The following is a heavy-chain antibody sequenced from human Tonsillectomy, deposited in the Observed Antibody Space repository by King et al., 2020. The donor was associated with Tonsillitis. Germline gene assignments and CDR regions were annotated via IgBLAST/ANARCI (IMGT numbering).Heavy chain of an antibody. CDR1: GYSFSNYW. J-gene: IGHJ6*02. Sequence: QLVQSGAEVKKSGESLKVSCKGSGYSFSNYWIGWVRQLPGKSLEWMGIIYPGDSDTRYSPSVQGQVTISADKSSSTAYLQWSCLKASDTAMYYCARRGHGIDFWGQGTTVTVSS. CDR2: IYPGDSDT. V-gene: IGHV5-51*01. CDR3: ARRGHGIDF.